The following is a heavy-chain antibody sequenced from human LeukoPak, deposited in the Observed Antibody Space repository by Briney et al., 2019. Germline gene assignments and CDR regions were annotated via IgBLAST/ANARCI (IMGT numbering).Heavy chain of an antibody. Sequence: GGSLRLSCAASGFTFDDYGMSWVRQAPGKGLEWVSGINWNGGSTGYADSVKGRFTISRDNAKNSLYLQMNSLRAEDTALYYCARDKKSIAAPHHDYWGQGTLVTVSS. V-gene: IGHV3-20*04. CDR1: GFTFDDYG. D-gene: IGHD6-6*01. CDR2: INWNGGST. J-gene: IGHJ4*02. CDR3: ARDKKSIAAPHHDY.